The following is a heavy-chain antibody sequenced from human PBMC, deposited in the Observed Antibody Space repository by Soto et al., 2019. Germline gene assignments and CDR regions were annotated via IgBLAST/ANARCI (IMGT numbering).Heavy chain of an antibody. CDR2: ISYDGNKN. V-gene: IGHV3-30-3*01. Sequence: GGSLRLSCAASGFTFSTYTMHWVRQAPGKGLEWVSLISYDGNKNHYADSVKGRFTISRDNSKTTLYLQMNSLRAEDTAVYYCARDHGRDLVSYYFDFWGQGTLVTVSS. CDR3: ARDHGRDLVSYYFDF. D-gene: IGHD1-26*01. CDR1: GFTFSTYT. J-gene: IGHJ4*02.